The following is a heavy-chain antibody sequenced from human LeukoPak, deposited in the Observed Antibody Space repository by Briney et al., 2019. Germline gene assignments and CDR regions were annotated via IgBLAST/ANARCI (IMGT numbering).Heavy chain of an antibody. CDR3: VPMTTVTNVDY. CDR1: GFTFSSYS. D-gene: IGHD4-17*01. V-gene: IGHV3-21*01. Sequence: GGSLRLSCAASGFTFSSYSMNWVRQAPGKGLEWVSSISSSSSYIYYADSVKGRFTISRAKNSLYLQMNSLRAEDTAVYYCVPMTTVTNVDYWGQGTLVTVSS. CDR2: ISSSSSYI. J-gene: IGHJ4*02.